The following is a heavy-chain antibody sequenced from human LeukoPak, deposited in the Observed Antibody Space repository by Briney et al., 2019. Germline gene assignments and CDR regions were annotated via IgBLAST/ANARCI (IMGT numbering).Heavy chain of an antibody. V-gene: IGHV1-18*01. CDR1: GYTFTSYS. D-gene: IGHD1-26*01. CDR2: ITTYNGKT. Sequence: GASVKVSCKASGYTFTSYSINWVRQAPGQGLEWMGWITTYNGKTNSAQQFQGRVTMTTDTSTSTAYMELRSLRSDDTAVYYCARGGVYYYYGMDVWGQGTTVTVSS. CDR3: ARGGVYYYYGMDV. J-gene: IGHJ6*02.